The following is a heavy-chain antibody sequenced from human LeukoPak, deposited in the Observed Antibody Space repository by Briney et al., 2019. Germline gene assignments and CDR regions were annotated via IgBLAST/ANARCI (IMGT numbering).Heavy chain of an antibody. V-gene: IGHV4-4*07. CDR1: GDSINSYY. CDR2: ISTSGST. Sequence: SETLSLTCTVSGDSINSYYWSWIRQSAGKGLEWIGRISTSGSTNSNSSLKSRVSMSVDTSKNQVSLKLNSVTAADTAVYYCAIGPLFVYWGQGTLVTVSS. CDR3: AIGPLFVY. J-gene: IGHJ4*02. D-gene: IGHD2-21*01.